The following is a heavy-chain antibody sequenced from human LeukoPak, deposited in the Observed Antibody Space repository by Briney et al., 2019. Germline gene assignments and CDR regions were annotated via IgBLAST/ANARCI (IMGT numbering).Heavy chain of an antibody. CDR3: ARAEPWIHQQFDY. CDR1: GVSFSGYY. CDR2: INHSGST. V-gene: IGHV4-34*01. D-gene: IGHD5-12*01. Sequence: PSETLSLTCAVYGVSFSGYYWSWLRQPPGKGLEWIGEINHSGSTNYNPSLKSRVTISVDTSKNQFSLKLSSVTAADTAVYYCARAEPWIHQQFDYWGQGTLVTVSS. J-gene: IGHJ4*02.